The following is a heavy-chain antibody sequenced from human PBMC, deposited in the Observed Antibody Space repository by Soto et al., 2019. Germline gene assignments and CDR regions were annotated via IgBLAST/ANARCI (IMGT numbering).Heavy chain of an antibody. V-gene: IGHV4-39*01. CDR1: GASISSGSSS. D-gene: IGHD6-13*01. CDR3: ARCSIAAPVGCVFY. Sequence: QLQLQESGPGLVKPSETLSLTCTVSGASISSGSSSWGWIRQPPGKGPEGIGNVYSSGKTYYNPSLNSRVTISMDASKNLFSLRLSSVTAADTAVYYCARCSIAAPVGCVFYWGQRHQVSVSS. J-gene: IGHJ4*02. CDR2: VYSSGKT.